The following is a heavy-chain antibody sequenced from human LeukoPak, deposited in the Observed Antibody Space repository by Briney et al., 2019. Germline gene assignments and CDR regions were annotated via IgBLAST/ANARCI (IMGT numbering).Heavy chain of an antibody. CDR2: IKQDGSKK. V-gene: IGHV3-7*04. D-gene: IGHD5-24*01. Sequence: GGSLRLSCAASEFTFRIYWMTWVRQAPGKGLEWVANIKQDGSKKSYVDSVKGRFTISRDNAKNSLYLQMNSLRAEDTAIYYCTRVGYIDEGIDHWGQGTLVTVSS. CDR1: EFTFRIYW. J-gene: IGHJ4*02. CDR3: TRVGYIDEGIDH.